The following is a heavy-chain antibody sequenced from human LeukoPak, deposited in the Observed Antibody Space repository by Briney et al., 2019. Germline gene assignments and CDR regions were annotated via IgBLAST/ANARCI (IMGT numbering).Heavy chain of an antibody. V-gene: IGHV4-39*01. Sequence: SETLSLTCSVTGGSISDSSFYWGWVRPAPGKGLDWIGSMSYSGITFYNPSLKNRVIISADTSKNQFSLRLTSVTAADTAVYYCANRGIYGYFNYWGQGTLVTVSS. D-gene: IGHD3-10*01. CDR3: ANRGIYGYFNY. CDR2: MSYSGIT. J-gene: IGHJ4*02. CDR1: GGSISDSSFY.